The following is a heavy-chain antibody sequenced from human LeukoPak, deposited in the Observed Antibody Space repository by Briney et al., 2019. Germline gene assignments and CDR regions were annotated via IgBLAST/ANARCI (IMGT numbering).Heavy chain of an antibody. CDR3: ARSCLGGRFLEWLPTIDY. CDR1: GYTFTAYY. J-gene: IGHJ4*02. D-gene: IGHD3-3*01. CDR2: INPSSGGT. Sequence: ASVKVSCKASGYTFTAYYMLWVRQAPGQGLQWMGWINPSSGGTNHAQKFQGRVTMTRDTSISTAYMELSRLRSDDTAVYYCARSCLGGRFLEWLPTIDYWGQGTLVTVSS. V-gene: IGHV1-2*02.